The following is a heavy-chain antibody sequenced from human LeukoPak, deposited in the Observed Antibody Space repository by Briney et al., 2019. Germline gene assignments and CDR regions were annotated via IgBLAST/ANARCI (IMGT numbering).Heavy chain of an antibody. CDR1: GYTFTGYY. V-gene: IGHV1-2*02. J-gene: IGHJ4*02. Sequence: ASVKVSCKASGYTFTGYYMDWVRQAPGQGLEWMGWINPNSGGTNYAQKFQGRVTMTRDTSISTAYMELSRLRSDDTAVYYCARVGIAVAVYYFDYWGQGTLVTVSS. CDR2: INPNSGGT. D-gene: IGHD6-19*01. CDR3: ARVGIAVAVYYFDY.